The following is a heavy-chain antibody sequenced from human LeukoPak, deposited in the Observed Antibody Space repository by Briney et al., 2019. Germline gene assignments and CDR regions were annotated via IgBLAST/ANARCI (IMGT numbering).Heavy chain of an antibody. V-gene: IGHV1-2*02. CDR1: GYTFTGCY. Sequence: ASVKVSCKASGYTFTGCYMHWVRQAPGQGLEWMGWINPNSGGTNYAQKFQGRVTMTRDTSISTAYMELTRLRSDDTAVYYCARLERSGPNYWGQGTLVTVSS. D-gene: IGHD6-19*01. CDR3: ARLERSGPNY. CDR2: INPNSGGT. J-gene: IGHJ4*02.